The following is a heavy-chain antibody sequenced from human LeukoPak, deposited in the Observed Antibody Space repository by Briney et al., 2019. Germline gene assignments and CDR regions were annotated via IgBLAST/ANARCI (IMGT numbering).Heavy chain of an antibody. CDR3: ARDRGGSSWYNWYDV. CDR2: IIYTSGNT. D-gene: IGHD6-13*01. J-gene: IGHJ5*02. CDR1: GDSISNNY. Sequence: PSETLSLTCSVSGDSISNNYRSWIRQPAGKGLEWIARIIYTSGNTDYNPSLRSRVTISVDTSKNQFSLKLSSVTAADTAVYYCARDRGGSSWYNWYDVWGQGILVTVSS. V-gene: IGHV4-4*07.